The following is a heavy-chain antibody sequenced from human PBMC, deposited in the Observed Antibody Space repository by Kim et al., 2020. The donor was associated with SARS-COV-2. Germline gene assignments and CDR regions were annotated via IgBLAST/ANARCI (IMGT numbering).Heavy chain of an antibody. D-gene: IGHD5-18*01. CDR2: IGTAGDT. J-gene: IGHJ6*02. CDR1: GFTFSSYD. Sequence: GGSLRLSCAASGFTFSSYDMHWVRQATGKGLEWVSAIGTAGDTYYPGSVKGRFTISRENAKNSLYLQMNSLRAGDTAVYYCARGDSYGPISTPYYYYGMDVWGQGTTVTVSS. V-gene: IGHV3-13*04. CDR3: ARGDSYGPISTPYYYYGMDV.